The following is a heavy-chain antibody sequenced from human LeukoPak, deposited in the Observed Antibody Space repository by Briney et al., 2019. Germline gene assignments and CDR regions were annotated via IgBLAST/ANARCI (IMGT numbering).Heavy chain of an antibody. D-gene: IGHD1-26*01. CDR2: IQQDGSER. CDR1: GFTFSNYW. CDR3: ARDKVVGATYFDY. J-gene: IGHJ4*02. V-gene: IGHV3-7*01. Sequence: PGGSLRLSCVASGFTFSNYWMSWVRQAPGKGPEWVANIQQDGSERYYMDSVKGRFTISRDNAKNSVYLEMNSLRAEDTAVYYCARDKVVGATYFDYWGQGILVTVSS.